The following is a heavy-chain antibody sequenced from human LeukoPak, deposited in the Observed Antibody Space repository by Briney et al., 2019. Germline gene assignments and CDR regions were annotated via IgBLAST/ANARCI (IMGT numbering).Heavy chain of an antibody. Sequence: GSLRLSCAASGFTFSSYAMHWVRQAPGKGLEWVAVISYDGSNKYYADSVKGRFTISRDNSKNTLYLQMNSLRAEDTAVYYCARDALQYSSSSDYWGQGTLVTVSS. D-gene: IGHD6-6*01. CDR1: GFTFSSYA. V-gene: IGHV3-30-3*01. CDR2: ISYDGSNK. CDR3: ARDALQYSSSSDY. J-gene: IGHJ4*02.